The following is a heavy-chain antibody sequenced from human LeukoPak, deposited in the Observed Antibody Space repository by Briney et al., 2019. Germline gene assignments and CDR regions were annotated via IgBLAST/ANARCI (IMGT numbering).Heavy chain of an antibody. J-gene: IGHJ4*02. CDR1: GFSFSTNY. CDR2: IYSGGTA. V-gene: IGHV3-53*01. Sequence: PGGSLRLSCAASGFSFSTNYMSWFRRAPGKGLEWVSLIYSGGTAYYADSVKGRFTISRDNSRNTLYLQMNSVRAEDTAMYYCARTIVYDSYGYDHWGQGTPATASS. CDR3: ARTIVYDSYGYDH. D-gene: IGHD5-18*01.